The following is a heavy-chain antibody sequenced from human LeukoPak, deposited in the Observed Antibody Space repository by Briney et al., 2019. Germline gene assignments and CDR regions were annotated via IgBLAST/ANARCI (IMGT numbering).Heavy chain of an antibody. CDR3: ARDWQLGGDHDAFDI. D-gene: IGHD6-6*01. CDR2: ISYDGSNK. V-gene: IGHV3-30-3*01. CDR1: GFTFSSYW. Sequence: GGSLRLSCAASGFTFSSYWMSWVRQAPGKGLEWVAVISYDGSNKYYADSVKGRFTISRDNSKNTLYLQMNSLRAEDTAVYYCARDWQLGGDHDAFDIWGQGTMVTVSS. J-gene: IGHJ3*02.